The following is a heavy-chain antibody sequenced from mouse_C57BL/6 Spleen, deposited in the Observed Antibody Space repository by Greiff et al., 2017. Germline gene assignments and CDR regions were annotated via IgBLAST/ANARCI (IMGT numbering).Heavy chain of an antibody. J-gene: IGHJ4*01. Sequence: VQLQQSGPELVKPGDSVKISCKASGYSFTGYFMNWVMQSHGKSLEWIGRINPYNGGTFYNQKFKGKATLTVDKSSSTAHMELRSLTSEDSAVYECARSWGSNYDDYAMDCWGQGTSVTVSS. V-gene: IGHV1-20*01. D-gene: IGHD2-5*01. CDR3: ARSWGSNYDDYAMDC. CDR1: GYSFTGYF. CDR2: INPYNGGT.